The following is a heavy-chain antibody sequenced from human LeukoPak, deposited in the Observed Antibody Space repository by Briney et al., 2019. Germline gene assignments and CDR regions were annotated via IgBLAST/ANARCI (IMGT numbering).Heavy chain of an antibody. CDR2: ISGSGGST. V-gene: IGHV3-23*01. Sequence: GGSLRLSCAASGFTFSSYAMTGVRQAPGKGLEWVSVISGSGGSTYYADSVKGRFTISRDNSKNTLYLQMNSLRAEDTAVYYCAKDLVPPGGFDYWGQGTLVTVSS. D-gene: IGHD1-26*01. CDR3: AKDLVPPGGFDY. CDR1: GFTFSSYA. J-gene: IGHJ4*02.